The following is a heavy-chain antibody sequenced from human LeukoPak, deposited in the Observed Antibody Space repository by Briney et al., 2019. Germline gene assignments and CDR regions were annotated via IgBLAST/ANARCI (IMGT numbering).Heavy chain of an antibody. CDR3: ARDPPPDYYGSGSRSLGYYMDV. CDR2: IYTSGST. Sequence: SETLSLTCTVSGGSISSYYWSWIRQPAGKGLEWIGRIYTSGSTNYNPSLKSRVTMSVDTSKSQFSLKLSSVTAADTAVYYCARDPPPDYYGSGSRSLGYYMDVWGKGTTVTVSS. CDR1: GGSISSYY. V-gene: IGHV4-4*07. J-gene: IGHJ6*03. D-gene: IGHD3-10*01.